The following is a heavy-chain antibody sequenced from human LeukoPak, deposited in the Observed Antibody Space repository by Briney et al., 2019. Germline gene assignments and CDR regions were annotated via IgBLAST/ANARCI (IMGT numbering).Heavy chain of an antibody. V-gene: IGHV3-20*04. Sequence: PGGSLRLSCAASGFTFDNYGMNWVRQAPGKGLEWVAGTNWNGGGTGYADSVKGRFTTSRDNAKNSLYLQMNSLRAEDTALYYCTRDRGDSSTWGNWFDPWGQGTLVTVSS. CDR3: TRDRGDSSTWGNWFDP. CDR2: TNWNGGGT. CDR1: GFTFDNYG. J-gene: IGHJ5*02. D-gene: IGHD6-13*01.